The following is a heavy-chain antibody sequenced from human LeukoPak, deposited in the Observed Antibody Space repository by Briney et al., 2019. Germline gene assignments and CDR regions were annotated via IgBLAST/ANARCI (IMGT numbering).Heavy chain of an antibody. J-gene: IGHJ5*02. D-gene: IGHD2-2*01. V-gene: IGHV3-9*01. CDR1: GFTFDDYA. CDR3: AKDIRKYQLLYWFDP. Sequence: GRSLRLSCAASGFTFDDYAMHWVRQAPGKGLEWVSGISWNSGSIGYAGSVKGRFTISRDNAKNSLYLQMNSLRAEDTALYYCAKDIRKYQLLYWFDPWGQGTLVTVSS. CDR2: ISWNSGSI.